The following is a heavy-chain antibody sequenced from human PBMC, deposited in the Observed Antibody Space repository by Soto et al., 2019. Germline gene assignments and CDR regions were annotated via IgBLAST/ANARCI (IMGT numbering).Heavy chain of an antibody. CDR2: IYWNDDK. D-gene: IGHD3-3*01. J-gene: IGHJ6*02. Sequence: SGPTLVNTTQTLKLTCTFSGFSLSPSGVGVGWIRQPPGTALEWLTLIYWNDDKRYSPSLKSRLTITKDTSKNQVVLTMTNMDPVDTATYYCAHSPTYYDFWSGYQDYYYYGRDVWGQGTTCTVSS. CDR3: AHSPTYYDFWSGYQDYYYYGRDV. CDR1: GFSLSPSGVG. V-gene: IGHV2-5*01.